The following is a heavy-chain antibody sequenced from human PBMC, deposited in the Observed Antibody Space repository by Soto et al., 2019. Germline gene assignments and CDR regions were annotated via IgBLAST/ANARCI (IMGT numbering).Heavy chain of an antibody. V-gene: IGHV4-4*02. CDR1: GGSISSSNW. CDR2: IYHSGST. CDR3: ARAEREGYYYGMDL. D-gene: IGHD1-26*01. J-gene: IGHJ5*02. Sequence: SETLSLTCAVSGGSISSSNWWSWVRQPPGKGLEWIGEIYHSGSTNYNPSLKSRVTISVDKSKNQFSLKLSSVTAADTAVDYYARAEREGYYYGMDLWGQGTLVTVSS.